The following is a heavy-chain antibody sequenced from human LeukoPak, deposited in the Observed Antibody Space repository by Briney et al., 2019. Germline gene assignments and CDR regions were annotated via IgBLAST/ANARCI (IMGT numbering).Heavy chain of an antibody. V-gene: IGHV1-46*01. Sequence: GASVKVSCKASGYSFSTYYIHWVRQAPGQGLEWMGIINPTGGSTTYAQKFQGRVTMTRDTSTSTVYMELSSLRSEDTAVYYCARGGQEFDSWGQGTLVTVS. CDR3: ARGGQEFDS. CDR2: INPTGGST. CDR1: GYSFSTYY. J-gene: IGHJ5*01.